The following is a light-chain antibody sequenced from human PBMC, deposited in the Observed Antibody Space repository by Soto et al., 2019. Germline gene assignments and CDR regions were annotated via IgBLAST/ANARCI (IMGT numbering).Light chain of an antibody. J-gene: IGLJ2*01. V-gene: IGLV2-8*01. CDR1: SSDVGGYNY. CDR2: EVS. Sequence: QSALTQPPSASGSPGQSVTISCTGTSSDVGGYNYVSWYQQHPGKAPKLMIYEVSKRPSGVPDSSSGSKSGNTASLTVSGLQVEDEADYYCSSFEASNNLLFGGGTKLTVL. CDR3: SSFEASNNLL.